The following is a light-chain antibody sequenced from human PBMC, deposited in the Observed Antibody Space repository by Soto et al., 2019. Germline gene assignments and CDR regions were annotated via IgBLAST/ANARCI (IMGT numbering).Light chain of an antibody. J-gene: IGLJ2*01. CDR1: SSDVGEYNY. V-gene: IGLV2-8*01. Sequence: QSALTQPPSASGSPGQSVTFSCTGTSSDVGEYNYVSWYQQHPGKAPKLMIYEVTERPSGVPDRFSGSKSGNTASLTVSGLQAEDEADYYCTSYAGSNNVVFGGGTKLTVI. CDR2: EVT. CDR3: TSYAGSNNVV.